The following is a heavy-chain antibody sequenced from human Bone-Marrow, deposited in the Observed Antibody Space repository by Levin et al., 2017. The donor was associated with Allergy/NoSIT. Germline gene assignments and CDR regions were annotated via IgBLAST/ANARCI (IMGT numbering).Heavy chain of an antibody. CDR2: IYYIGNT. Sequence: SQTLSLPCTVSGGSISRSPYYWVWIRQPPGKGLEWIGSIYYIGNTYYNPSLKSRVTISVDKPKTQFSLKLNSVTAADTAVYYCARGNSVSEWSYHFDYWGQGMLVTVSS. CDR1: GGSISRSPYY. CDR3: ARGNSVSEWSYHFDY. D-gene: IGHD3-3*01. V-gene: IGHV4-39*07. J-gene: IGHJ4*02.